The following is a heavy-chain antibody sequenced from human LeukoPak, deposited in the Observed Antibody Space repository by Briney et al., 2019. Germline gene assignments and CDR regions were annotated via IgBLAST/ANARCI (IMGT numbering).Heavy chain of an antibody. D-gene: IGHD6-13*01. Sequence: PGGSLRLSSAASGFTFSSYSMNWVRQAPGKGLEWGSYISSSSSTIYYADSVKGRFTISRDNAKNSLYMQMNSLRAEDTAVYYCARGKGYSSSWYLIDYWGQGTLVTVSS. J-gene: IGHJ4*02. CDR1: GFTFSSYS. V-gene: IGHV3-48*01. CDR2: ISSSSSTI. CDR3: ARGKGYSSSWYLIDY.